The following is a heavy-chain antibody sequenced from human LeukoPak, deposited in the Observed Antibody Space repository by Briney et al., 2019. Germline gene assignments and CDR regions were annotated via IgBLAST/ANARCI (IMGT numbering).Heavy chain of an antibody. Sequence: GGSLRLSCAASGFTFSRYWMSWVRQAPGKGLEWVANINQDGSEKYYVDSVKGRFTISRDNAKNSLYLQTNSLRAEDTAIYYCATLGWGIRTPFDFWGQGTLVTVSS. J-gene: IGHJ4*02. CDR3: ATLGWGIRTPFDF. CDR2: INQDGSEK. CDR1: GFTFSRYW. V-gene: IGHV3-7*02. D-gene: IGHD2-21*01.